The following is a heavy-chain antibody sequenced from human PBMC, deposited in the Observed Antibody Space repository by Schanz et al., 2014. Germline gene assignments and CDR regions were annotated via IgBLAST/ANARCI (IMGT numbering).Heavy chain of an antibody. D-gene: IGHD6-13*01. Sequence: VQSVHSGTEVQKLGASVKVSCQTSGYTFTAYGINWVRQAPGQGLEWIGWISAQTGDTRYAQKMQGRVTITRDTSATTAYMELSSLRSEDTAVYYCARDGVDAAAGGNYWGQGTLVTVSS. CDR2: ISAQTGDT. CDR1: GYTFTAYG. V-gene: IGHV1-18*01. J-gene: IGHJ4*02. CDR3: ARDGVDAAAGGNY.